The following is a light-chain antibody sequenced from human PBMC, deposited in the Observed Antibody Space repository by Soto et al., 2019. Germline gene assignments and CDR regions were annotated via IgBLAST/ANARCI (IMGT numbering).Light chain of an antibody. V-gene: IGKV1-5*01. CDR1: QTISSW. J-gene: IGKJ1*01. CDR2: GAS. Sequence: IQMTQSPCTLSGSVGDEDTITCPASQTISSWLAWYQQKPGKPPKVLIYGASNLQSGVPPRFSGSGSGTDFTLAISSLQPEDSATYYCLQDINYPWTFGQGTKVDIK. CDR3: LQDINYPWT.